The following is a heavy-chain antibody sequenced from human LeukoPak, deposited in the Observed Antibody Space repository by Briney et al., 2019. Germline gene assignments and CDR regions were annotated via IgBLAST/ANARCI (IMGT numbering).Heavy chain of an antibody. V-gene: IGHV4-39*01. CDR3: ARWRYDSSGSFDY. Sequence: PSETLSLTCTVSGGSISSSSYYWGWIRQPPGKGLEWIGSIYYSGSTYYNPSLKSRVTISVDTSKNQFSLKLSSVTAADTAAYYCARWRYDSSGSFDYWGQGTLVTVS. D-gene: IGHD3-22*01. J-gene: IGHJ4*02. CDR2: IYYSGST. CDR1: GGSISSSSYY.